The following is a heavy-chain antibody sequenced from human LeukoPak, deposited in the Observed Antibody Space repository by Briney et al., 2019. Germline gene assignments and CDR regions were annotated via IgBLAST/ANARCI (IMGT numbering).Heavy chain of an antibody. CDR3: ARVDRYSYGPYYFDY. CDR1: EFSSYS. CDR2: ISSSSSTI. V-gene: IGHV3-48*04. J-gene: IGHJ4*02. Sequence: GGSLRLSCAASEFSSYSMNWVRQAPGKGLEWVSYISSSSSTIYYADSVKGRLTISRDNAKNSLYLQMNSLRAEDTAVYYCARVDRYSYGPYYFDYWGQGTLVTVSS. D-gene: IGHD5-18*01.